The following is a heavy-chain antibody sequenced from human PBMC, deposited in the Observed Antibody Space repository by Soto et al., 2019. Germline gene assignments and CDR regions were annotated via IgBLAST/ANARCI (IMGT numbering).Heavy chain of an antibody. V-gene: IGHV1-18*01. CDR1: GYTFYSHS. J-gene: IGHJ6*02. CDR2: INADYGNT. Sequence: QAQLVQSGAEVRKPGASVKVSCKASGYTFYSHSISWVRQAPGQGLEWMGRINADYGNTQYAQKLRGRVTMTTDTSTTTVYMDLTKLRSDDTAVYYCARCIQGDYYYGMDVWGQGTTVSVSS. CDR3: ARCIQGDYYYGMDV. D-gene: IGHD5-18*01.